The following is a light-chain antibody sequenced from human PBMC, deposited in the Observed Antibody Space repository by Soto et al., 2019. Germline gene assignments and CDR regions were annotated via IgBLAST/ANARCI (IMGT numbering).Light chain of an antibody. CDR2: EVS. CDR3: SSYTSSSTDV. V-gene: IGLV2-14*01. CDR1: SSDVGGYNY. Sequence: QSALTQPASVSGSPGQSITISCTGTSSDVGGYNYVSWYQEHPGKAPKLMIYEVSNRPSGVSNRFSGSKSGNTGSLPISGLQAEDEADYYCSSYTSSSTDVFGTGTKLTVL. J-gene: IGLJ1*01.